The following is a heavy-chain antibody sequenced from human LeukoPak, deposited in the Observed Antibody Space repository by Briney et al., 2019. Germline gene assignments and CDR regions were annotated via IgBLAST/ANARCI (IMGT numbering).Heavy chain of an antibody. J-gene: IGHJ4*02. D-gene: IGHD6-13*01. V-gene: IGHV1-24*01. CDR3: AIYSGYSSSWYLASDY. CDR1: GYTLTELS. Sequence: ASVKVSCKVSGYTLTELSMHWVRQAPGKGREWMGGFGPEDGETIYAQKFQGRVTMTEDTSTDTAYMELSSLRSEDTAVYYCAIYSGYSSSWYLASDYWGQGTLVTVPS. CDR2: FGPEDGET.